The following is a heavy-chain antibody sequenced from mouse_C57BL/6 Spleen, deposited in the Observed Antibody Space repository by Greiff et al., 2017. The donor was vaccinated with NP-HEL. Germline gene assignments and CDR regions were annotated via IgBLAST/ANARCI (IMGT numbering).Heavy chain of an antibody. CDR2: IYPGSGNT. V-gene: IGHV1-76*01. CDR1: GYTFTDYY. J-gene: IGHJ3*01. Sequence: VQLQQSGAELVRPGASVKLSCKASGYTFTDYYINWVKQRPGQGLEWIARIYPGSGNTYYNEKFKGKATLTAEKSSSTAYMQLSSLTSEDSAVYFGARNYGYDGPFAYWGQGTLVTVSA. CDR3: ARNYGYDGPFAY. D-gene: IGHD2-2*01.